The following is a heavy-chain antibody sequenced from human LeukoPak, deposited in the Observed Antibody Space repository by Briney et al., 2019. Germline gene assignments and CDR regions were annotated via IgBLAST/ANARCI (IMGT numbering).Heavy chain of an antibody. D-gene: IGHD2-2*03. CDR3: AKDLDIVVVPAAMDH. CDR2: IKQDGSEK. CDR1: GFTFSSYW. Sequence: PGGSLRLSCAASGFTFSSYWMSWVRQAPGKGLEWVANIKQDGSEKYYVDSVKGRFTISRDNARDSLYLQMNSLRAEDTAVYYCAKDLDIVVVPAAMDHWGQGTLVTVSS. V-gene: IGHV3-7*03. J-gene: IGHJ4*02.